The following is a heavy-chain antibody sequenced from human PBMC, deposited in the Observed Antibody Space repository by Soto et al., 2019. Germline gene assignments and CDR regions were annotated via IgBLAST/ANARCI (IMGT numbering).Heavy chain of an antibody. D-gene: IGHD3-16*01. CDR3: AKKAEIGGGGFDY. CDR1: GFTFSAYE. Sequence: EVQLVESGGGLVQPGGSLRLSCAVSGFTFSAYEMSWVRQAPGKGLEWLSYISSPGTTFYYADSVKGRFTMSRDVPKNALFLEMNSLRGGDKAFYYWAKKAEIGGGGFDYWGQGAQVTVSS. J-gene: IGHJ4*02. CDR2: ISSPGTTF. V-gene: IGHV3-48*03.